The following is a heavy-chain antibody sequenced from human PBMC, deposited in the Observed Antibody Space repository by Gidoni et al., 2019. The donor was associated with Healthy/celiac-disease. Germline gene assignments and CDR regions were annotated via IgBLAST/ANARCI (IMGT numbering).Heavy chain of an antibody. D-gene: IGHD3-22*01. CDR1: GFTFRNAW. CDR3: TTGMIVRGDAFDI. V-gene: IGHV3-15*07. J-gene: IGHJ3*02. CDR2: IKSKTDGGTT. Sequence: EVQLVESGGGLINPGGSLRLSCAASGFTFRNAWMNWVRQAPGKGLEWVGRIKSKTDGGTTDYAAPVKGRFTISRDDSKNTLYLQMNSLKTEDTAVYCCTTGMIVRGDAFDIWGQGTMVTVSS.